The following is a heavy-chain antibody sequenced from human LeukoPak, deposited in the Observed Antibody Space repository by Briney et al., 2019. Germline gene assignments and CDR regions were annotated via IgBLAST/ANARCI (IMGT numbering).Heavy chain of an antibody. D-gene: IGHD2-2*01. Sequence: GGSLRLSCAASGFTFSSYAMSWVRQAPGKGLEWASAISGSGGSTYYADSVKGRFTISRDNSKNTLYLQMNSLRAEDTAVYYCAGGGQLLSFDYWGQGTLVTVSS. CDR2: ISGSGGST. CDR3: AGGGQLLSFDY. CDR1: GFTFSSYA. V-gene: IGHV3-23*01. J-gene: IGHJ4*02.